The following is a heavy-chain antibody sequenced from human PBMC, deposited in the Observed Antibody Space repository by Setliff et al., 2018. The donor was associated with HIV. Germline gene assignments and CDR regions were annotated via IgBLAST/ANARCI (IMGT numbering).Heavy chain of an antibody. Sequence: TLSLTCTVSGGSISSYYWSWIRQPAGKGLEWIGRMYTSGVAKYNPSLESRVTMSVDTSKNQMSLELTSVTAADTAVYYCARRAFKDGYKRSYFDYWGQGTLVTVSS. J-gene: IGHJ4*02. CDR2: MYTSGVA. V-gene: IGHV4-4*07. CDR3: ARRAFKDGYKRSYFDY. CDR1: GGSISSYY. D-gene: IGHD5-12*01.